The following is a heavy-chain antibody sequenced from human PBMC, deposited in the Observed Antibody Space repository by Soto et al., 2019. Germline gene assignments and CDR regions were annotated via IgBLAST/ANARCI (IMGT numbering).Heavy chain of an antibody. CDR2: IVVGSGNT. CDR1: GFTFTSSA. V-gene: IGHV1-58*01. CDR3: AAGSNYYYYYGMDV. Sequence: SVKVSCKASGFTFTSSAVQGVRQARGQRLEWIGWIVVGSGNTNYAQKFQERVTITRDMSTSTAYMELSSLRSEDTAVYYCAAGSNYYYYYGMDVWGQGTTVTVSS. J-gene: IGHJ6*02.